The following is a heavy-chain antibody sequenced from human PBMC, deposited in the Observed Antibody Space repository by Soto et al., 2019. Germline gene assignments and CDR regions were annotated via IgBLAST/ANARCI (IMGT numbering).Heavy chain of an antibody. CDR1: GFTFSSCG. V-gene: IGHV3-30*18. CDR3: AKDQGVRSYTRWLFDY. J-gene: IGHJ4*02. Sequence: HGGSLGLACADFGFTFSSCGMHWVRQAPGKGLEWVAIISDDGNSRYDGDCVKGRLTIYRENDKNTRNVQMKMLRAEDTVGTYNAKDQGVRSYTRWLFDYWGQGTLVTVSS. CDR2: ISDDGNSR. D-gene: IGHD1-26*01.